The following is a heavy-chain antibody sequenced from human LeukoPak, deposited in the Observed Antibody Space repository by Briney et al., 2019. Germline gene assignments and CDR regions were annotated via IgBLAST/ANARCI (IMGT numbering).Heavy chain of an antibody. Sequence: PSETLSLTCTVSGGSISSGDYYWSWIRQPPGKALEWIGYIYYSGSTYYNPSLKSRVTISVDTSKNQFSLKLSSVTAADAAVYYCARDVPQEYAFDIWGQGTMVTVSS. V-gene: IGHV4-30-4*01. CDR2: IYYSGST. D-gene: IGHD3-10*01. CDR1: GGSISSGDYY. CDR3: ARDVPQEYAFDI. J-gene: IGHJ3*02.